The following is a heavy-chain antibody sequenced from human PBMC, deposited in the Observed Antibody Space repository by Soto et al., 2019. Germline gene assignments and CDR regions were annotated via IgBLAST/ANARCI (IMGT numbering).Heavy chain of an antibody. J-gene: IGHJ4*02. D-gene: IGHD3-3*01. Sequence: EVQLLESGGGLVQPGGSLRLSCAASGLTFSSYAMSWFRQAPGKGLEWVSAISGSGGSTYYADSVKGRCTISRDNSKNTLYLQMNSLRAEDTAVYYCAKDQDLLRFLEWLPQFDYWGQGTLVTVSS. CDR2: ISGSGGST. CDR3: AKDQDLLRFLEWLPQFDY. CDR1: GLTFSSYA. V-gene: IGHV3-23*01.